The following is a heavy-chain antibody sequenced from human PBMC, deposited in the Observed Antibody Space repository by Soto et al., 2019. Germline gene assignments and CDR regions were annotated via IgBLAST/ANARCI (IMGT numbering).Heavy chain of an antibody. CDR1: GYTFTSYD. CDR2: MNPNSGNT. CDR3: ARGSLWLSIDY. D-gene: IGHD5-18*01. J-gene: IGHJ4*02. V-gene: IGHV1-8*01. Sequence: AAVNVSCKASGYTFTSYDINWVRQATGQGLDWMGWMNPNSGNTGYAQKFQGRVTMTRNTSLSTEYMELSSLRSDDTAVYYWARGSLWLSIDYWGQGTLVTVSS.